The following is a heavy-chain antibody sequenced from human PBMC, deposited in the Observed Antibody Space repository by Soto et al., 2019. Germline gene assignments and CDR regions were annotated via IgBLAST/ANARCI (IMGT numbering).Heavy chain of an antibody. J-gene: IGHJ4*02. CDR2: IYHSGDT. CDR1: VDSMSSGAYY. D-gene: IGHD3-22*01. CDR3: ASTYSGYLDN. Sequence: SETLSLTCFVSVDSMSSGAYYWSWIRQHPGKGLEWIAYIYHSGDTHYNPSLRSRITISVDTSKNQFSLKLTSVTDADTALYYCASTYSGYLDNWGQGTLVTVSS. V-gene: IGHV4-31*03.